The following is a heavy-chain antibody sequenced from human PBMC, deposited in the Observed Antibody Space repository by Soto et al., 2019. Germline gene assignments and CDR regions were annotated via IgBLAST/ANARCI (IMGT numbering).Heavy chain of an antibody. V-gene: IGHV3-30*03. CDR3: XXXPXXDSFF. CDR1: SFTFTSYD. D-gene: IGHD5-18*01. Sequence: QVQLVESGGGVVQPGRSLRLSCAASSFTFTSYDLHWVRQAPGKGLEWVAFISSDGTKKYYADSVKGRFTISRDNSKNTLYLQMNSLKPEDTXXYXXXXXPXXDSFFWGQGTLLTVSS. J-gene: IGHJ4*02. CDR2: ISSDGTKK.